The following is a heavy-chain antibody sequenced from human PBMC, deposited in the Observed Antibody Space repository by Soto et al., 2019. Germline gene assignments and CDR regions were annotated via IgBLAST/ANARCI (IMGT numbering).Heavy chain of an antibody. J-gene: IGHJ6*02. CDR2: TYYRSKWYN. V-gene: IGHV6-1*01. CDR3: ARDQASGGDVRYYYYYGMDV. Sequence: PSQTLSLTCAISGDSVSSNSAAWNWIRQSPSRGLEWLGRTYYRSKWYNDYAVSVKSRITINPDTSKNQFSLQLNSVTPEDTAVYYCARDQASGGDVRYYYYYGMDVWGQGTTVTVS. D-gene: IGHD3-16*01. CDR1: GDSVSSNSAA.